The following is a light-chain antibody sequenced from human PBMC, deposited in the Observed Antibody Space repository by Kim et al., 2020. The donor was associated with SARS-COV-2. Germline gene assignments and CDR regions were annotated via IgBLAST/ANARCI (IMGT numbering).Light chain of an antibody. CDR3: LQYKTYTRT. J-gene: IGKJ1*01. Sequence: ASVGDTVTITCRASQSVSPSLAWYQQKPGKAPQRLIYKTSTSATGVPSRFSGSGSGTEFTLTISSLQPDDFATYYCLQYKTYTRTFGQGTKLDIK. CDR2: KTS. V-gene: IGKV1-5*03. CDR1: QSVSPS.